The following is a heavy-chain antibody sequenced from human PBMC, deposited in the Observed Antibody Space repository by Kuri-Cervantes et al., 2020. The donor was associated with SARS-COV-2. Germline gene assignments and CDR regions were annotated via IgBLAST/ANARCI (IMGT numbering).Heavy chain of an antibody. V-gene: IGHV3-74*01. CDR2: INSDGSST. D-gene: IGHD3-3*01. CDR1: GFTFSSYW. CDR3: ASLSNLEWLPP. Sequence: GGSLRLSCAASGFTFSSYWMHWVRQAPGKGLVWVSRINSDGSSTSYADPVKGRFTISRDNAKNTLYLQMNSLRAEDTAVYYCASLSNLEWLPPWGQGTLVTVSS. J-gene: IGHJ5*02.